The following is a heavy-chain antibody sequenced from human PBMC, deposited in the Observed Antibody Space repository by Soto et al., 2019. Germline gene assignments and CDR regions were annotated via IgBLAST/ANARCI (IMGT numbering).Heavy chain of an antibody. V-gene: IGHV4-31*03. J-gene: IGHJ6*02. Sequence: QVQLQESGPGLVKPSQTLSLTCTVSGGSISSGGYYWSWIRQHPGKGLEWIGYIYYSGSTYYNPSVRSRVTISEDPSKNHFSLKLRSVTAADPAVYSCARDPKGAMVRGVNSGMDVWGQGTTVTVSS. CDR2: IYYSGST. D-gene: IGHD3-10*01. CDR3: ARDPKGAMVRGVNSGMDV. CDR1: GGSISSGGYY.